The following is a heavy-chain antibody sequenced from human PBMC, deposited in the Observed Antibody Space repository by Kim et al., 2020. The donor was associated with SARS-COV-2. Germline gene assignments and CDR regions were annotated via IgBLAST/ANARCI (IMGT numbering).Heavy chain of an antibody. Sequence: GGSLRLSCAASGFTFSSYAMSWVRQAPGKGLEWVSAISGSAGSTYYADSVKGRFTISRDNSKNTLYLQMNSLRAEDTAVYYCAKFVVREQELVRGGADYWGQGTLVTVSS. V-gene: IGHV3-23*01. CDR3: AKFVVREQELVRGGADY. CDR1: GFTFSSYA. J-gene: IGHJ4*02. D-gene: IGHD6-13*01. CDR2: ISGSAGST.